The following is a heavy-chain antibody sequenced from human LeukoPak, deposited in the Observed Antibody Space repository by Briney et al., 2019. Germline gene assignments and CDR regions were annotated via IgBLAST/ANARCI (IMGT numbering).Heavy chain of an antibody. CDR2: TSYDEGNK. CDR3: AKDGTSSWYGEFDY. D-gene: IGHD6-13*01. V-gene: IGHV3-30*18. CDR1: GFTFSSHG. Sequence: GGSLRLSCAASGFTFSSHGMHWVRQAPGKGLEWVAVTSYDEGNKYYADSVKGRFTISRDNSKNTLYLQMNSLRAEDTAVYYCAKDGTSSWYGEFDYWGQGTLVTVSS. J-gene: IGHJ4*02.